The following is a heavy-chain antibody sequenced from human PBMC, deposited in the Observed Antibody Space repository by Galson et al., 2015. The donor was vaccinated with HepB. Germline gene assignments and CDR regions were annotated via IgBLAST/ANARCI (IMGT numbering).Heavy chain of an antibody. CDR1: GGTFSSYP. CDR2: IIPIFGTA. CDR3: ATSGSGRRTPQHFDY. D-gene: IGHD2-15*01. V-gene: IGHV1-69*13. Sequence: SVKVSCKASGGTFSSYPINWVRQAPGQGPEWMGGIIPIFGTANYAQKFQDRITITADEYTSTAYMELSSLRSEDTAVYYCATSGSGRRTPQHFDYWGQGTLVTVSS. J-gene: IGHJ4*02.